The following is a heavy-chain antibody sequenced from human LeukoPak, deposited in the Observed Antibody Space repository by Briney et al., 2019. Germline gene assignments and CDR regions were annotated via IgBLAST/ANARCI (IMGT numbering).Heavy chain of an antibody. CDR2: IRSKANSYAT. J-gene: IGHJ4*02. V-gene: IGHV3-73*01. D-gene: IGHD3-22*01. CDR1: GFTFSNYG. Sequence: PGGSLRLSCAASGFTFSNYGMHWVRQASGKGLEWVGRIRSKANSYATAYAASVKGRFTISRDDSKNTAYLQMNSLKTEDTAVYYCTRYYYDSSGYYYLFDYWGQGTLVTVSS. CDR3: TRYYYDSSGYYYLFDY.